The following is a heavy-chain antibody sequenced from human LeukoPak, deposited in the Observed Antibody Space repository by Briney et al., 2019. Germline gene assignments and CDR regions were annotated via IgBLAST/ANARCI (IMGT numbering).Heavy chain of an antibody. CDR3: AKDKDLSLGDDRQY. Sequence: PGGSLKLSCTASGFTFSSYVMTWVRQAPGKGLEWVSGISGSGDTYYADSVKGRFTISRDNSRKRLYLQMNSLRAEDTAVYYCAKDKDLSLGDDRQYWGQGTLATVPS. J-gene: IGHJ4*02. CDR2: ISGSGDT. V-gene: IGHV3-23*01. CDR1: GFTFSSYV. D-gene: IGHD3-16*01.